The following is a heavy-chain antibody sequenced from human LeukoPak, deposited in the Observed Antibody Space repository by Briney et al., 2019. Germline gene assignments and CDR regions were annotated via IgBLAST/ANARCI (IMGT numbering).Heavy chain of an antibody. Sequence: ASVKVSCKASGDTFTSYYMHWVRRAPGQGLEWMGIVNPSGGSASYAQKFQGRVTMTRDMSTSTVYMELSSLRSEDTAVYFCARGRHYYDASDYYYEGDAFDIWGQGTMVTVSS. CDR3: ARGRHYYDASDYYYEGDAFDI. D-gene: IGHD3-22*01. J-gene: IGHJ3*02. CDR2: VNPSGGSA. V-gene: IGHV1-46*01. CDR1: GDTFTSYY.